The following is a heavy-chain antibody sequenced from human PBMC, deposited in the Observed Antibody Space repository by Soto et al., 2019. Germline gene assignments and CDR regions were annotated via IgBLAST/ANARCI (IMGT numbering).Heavy chain of an antibody. CDR3: ARLSRYTSGWFFDY. Sequence: ASETLSLTCTVAGGSINSFYWSWIRQPPGKGLEWIGYGYYSGSTNYNPSLKSRVTISADTSKNQFSLTLSSMTAADTAVYYCARLSRYTSGWFFDYWGQGTLVTVSS. J-gene: IGHJ4*02. CDR1: GGSINSFY. CDR2: GYYSGST. D-gene: IGHD6-19*01. V-gene: IGHV4-59*08.